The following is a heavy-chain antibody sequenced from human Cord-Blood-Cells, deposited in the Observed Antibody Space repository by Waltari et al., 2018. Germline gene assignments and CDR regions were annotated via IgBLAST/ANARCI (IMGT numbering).Heavy chain of an antibody. J-gene: IGHJ3*02. D-gene: IGHD7-27*01. V-gene: IGHV1-2*02. Sequence: QAQLVPSGAEGKKPAALVTVSCTGSRYTFTGYYNHLGRQAPGQGLEWMGWINPNSGGTNYAQKFQGRVTMTRDTSISTAYMELSRLRSDDTAVYYCARPLGPLDAFDIWGQGTMVTVSS. CDR3: ARPLGPLDAFDI. CDR2: INPNSGGT. CDR1: RYTFTGYY.